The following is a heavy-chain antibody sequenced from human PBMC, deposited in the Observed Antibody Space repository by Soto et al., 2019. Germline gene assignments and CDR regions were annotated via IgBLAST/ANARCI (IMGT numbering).Heavy chain of an antibody. CDR1: GGSISSYY. Sequence: PSETLSLTCTVSGGSISSYYWSWIRQPPGKGLEWIGYIYYSGSTNYNPPLKSRVTISVDTSKNQFSLKLSSVTAADTAVYYCARVRYCSSTSCYAGYYYYYMDVWGKGTTVTVSS. V-gene: IGHV4-59*12. J-gene: IGHJ6*03. D-gene: IGHD2-2*01. CDR2: IYYSGST. CDR3: ARVRYCSSTSCYAGYYYYYMDV.